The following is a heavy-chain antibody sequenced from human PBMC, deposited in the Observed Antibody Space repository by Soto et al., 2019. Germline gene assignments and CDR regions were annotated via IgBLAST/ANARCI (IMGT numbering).Heavy chain of an antibody. Sequence: GGSLRLSCAASGFTFSDYYMSWIRQAPGKGLEWVSYISSSGSTIYYADSVKGRFTISRDIAKNSLYLQMNSLRAEDTAVYYCARGYPYSANWFDPWGQGTLVTVSS. V-gene: IGHV3-11*01. J-gene: IGHJ5*02. CDR1: GFTFSDYY. CDR3: ARGYPYSANWFDP. D-gene: IGHD2-15*01. CDR2: ISSSGSTI.